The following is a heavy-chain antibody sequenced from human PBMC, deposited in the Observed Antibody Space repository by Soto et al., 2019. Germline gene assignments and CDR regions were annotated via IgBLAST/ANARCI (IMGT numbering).Heavy chain of an antibody. V-gene: IGHV5-10-1*01. CDR1: GYSFTSYW. CDR3: ARLGTDTAMVTYGMDV. CDR2: IPPSDSYT. D-gene: IGHD5-18*01. J-gene: IGHJ6*02. Sequence: GESLNISCQGSGYSFTSYWISWVRPMPGKGLERMGRIPPSDSYTNYSTSFQGHVPISADNSISTAYLQCSSLKASDTAMYYCARLGTDTAMVTYGMDVWGQGTTVTVSS.